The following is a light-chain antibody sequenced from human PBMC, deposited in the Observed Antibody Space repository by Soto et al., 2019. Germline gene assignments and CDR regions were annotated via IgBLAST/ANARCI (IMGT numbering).Light chain of an antibody. CDR2: GNS. J-gene: IGLJ3*02. Sequence: QAVVTQEPSVSGAPGQRVTISCTGSSSNIGADYDVHWYQQLPGTAPKLLIYGNSNRPSGVPDRFSGSKSGTSASLAITGLQAEDEADYYCQSYDSSLSAVVFGGGTKLTVL. CDR3: QSYDSSLSAVV. V-gene: IGLV1-40*01. CDR1: SSNIGADYD.